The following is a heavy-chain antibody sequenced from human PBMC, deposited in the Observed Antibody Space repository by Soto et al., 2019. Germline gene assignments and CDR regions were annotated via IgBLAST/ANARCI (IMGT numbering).Heavy chain of an antibody. CDR1: GGSISSGGYY. CDR3: AGERQWLVVTAANPGPFDY. V-gene: IGHV4-31*03. D-gene: IGHD2-2*01. J-gene: IGHJ4*02. Sequence: QVQLQESGPGLVKPSQTLSLTCTVSGGSISSGGYYWSWIRQHPGKGLEWIGCIYYSGSTYYNPSLKSRVTLSVDTSKTQSALKLSSVTAADPAVYSCAGERQWLVVTAANPGPFDYWGQGTLVTVSS. CDR2: IYYSGST.